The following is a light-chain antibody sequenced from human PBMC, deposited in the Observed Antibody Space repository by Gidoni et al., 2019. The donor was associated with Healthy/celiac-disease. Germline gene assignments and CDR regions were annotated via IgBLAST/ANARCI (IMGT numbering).Light chain of an antibody. CDR2: DAS. CDR3: QQFNSYPLT. Sequence: IQLTQVPSSLSASVGDSVTITCRASQGISSALAWYQQKPGEAPQLLIYDASSLEGGVPSWFGGSGSGADFTLTISSLQPEDFATYYCQQFNSYPLTFGGGTKVEIK. CDR1: QGISSA. J-gene: IGKJ4*01. V-gene: IGKV1-13*02.